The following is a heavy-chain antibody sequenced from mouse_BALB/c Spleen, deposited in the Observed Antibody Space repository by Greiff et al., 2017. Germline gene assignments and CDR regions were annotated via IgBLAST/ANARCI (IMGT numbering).Heavy chain of an antibody. CDR3: ARSGLTTYYAMDY. Sequence: EVQRVESGGGLVQPGGSRKLSCAASGFTFSSFGMHWVRQAPEKGLEWVAYISSGSSTIYYADTVKGRFTISRDNPKNTLFLQMTSLRSEDTAMYYCARSGLTTYYAMDYWGQGTSVTVSS. CDR1: GFTFSSFG. CDR2: ISSGSSTI. D-gene: IGHD2-12*01. J-gene: IGHJ4*01. V-gene: IGHV5-17*02.